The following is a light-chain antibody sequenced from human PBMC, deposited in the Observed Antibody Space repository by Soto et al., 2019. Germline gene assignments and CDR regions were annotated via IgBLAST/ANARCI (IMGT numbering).Light chain of an antibody. Sequence: EIVLTQSPATLSLSPGERATLSCRASQSVSSYLAWYQQKPGQAPRLLIYDAPTGPLASQPGSVAVWSGTDFTLTISSLEPEDFAVYYCHQRSNWPLTFGQGTKVEIK. CDR3: HQRSNWPLT. V-gene: IGKV3-11*01. CDR2: DAP. J-gene: IGKJ1*01. CDR1: QSVSSY.